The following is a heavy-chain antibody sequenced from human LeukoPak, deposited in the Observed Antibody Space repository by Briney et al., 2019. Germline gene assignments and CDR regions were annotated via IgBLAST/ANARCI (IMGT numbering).Heavy chain of an antibody. CDR3: ANGPDSSSDY. CDR2: IRGSGGST. J-gene: IGHJ4*02. D-gene: IGHD2-15*01. CDR1: GFTFRSYA. Sequence: GGSLRLSCAASGFTFRSYAMSWVRQAPGKGREGVSAIRGSGGSTYYADSAKGRFTISRDNSKNTMYLQIHQMSAQDTAVSYCANGPDSSSDYWGQGTLVTVSS. V-gene: IGHV3-23*01.